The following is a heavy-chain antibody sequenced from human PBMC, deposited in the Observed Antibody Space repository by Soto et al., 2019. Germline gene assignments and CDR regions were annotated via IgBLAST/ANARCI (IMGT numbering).Heavy chain of an antibody. CDR2: INHSGST. Sequence: SETLSLTCAVYGGSFSGYYWSWIRQPPGKGLEWIGEINHSGSTNYNPSLKSRVTISVDTSKNQFSLKLSSVTAADTAVYYCAGPLNGTTNFDYWGQGTLVTVSS. J-gene: IGHJ4*02. CDR3: AGPLNGTTNFDY. V-gene: IGHV4-34*01. D-gene: IGHD1-20*01. CDR1: GGSFSGYY.